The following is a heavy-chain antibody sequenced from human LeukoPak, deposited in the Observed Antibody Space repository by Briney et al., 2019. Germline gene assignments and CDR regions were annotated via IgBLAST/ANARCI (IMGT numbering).Heavy chain of an antibody. CDR2: IYYSGST. V-gene: IGHV4-59*01. Sequence: SETLSLTCTVSGGSISGYYWSWIRQPPGKGLEWIGYIYYSGSTNSNPSLKSRVTISVDTSKNQFSLKLSSVTAADTAVYYCARGDSSSWYGNYWGQGTLVTVSS. CDR1: GGSISGYY. J-gene: IGHJ4*02. CDR3: ARGDSSSWYGNY. D-gene: IGHD6-13*01.